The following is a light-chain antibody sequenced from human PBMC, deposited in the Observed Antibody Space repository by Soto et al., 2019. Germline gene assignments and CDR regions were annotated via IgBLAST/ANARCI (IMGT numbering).Light chain of an antibody. V-gene: IGKV3-11*01. J-gene: IGKJ1*01. CDR1: QSVSSY. Sequence: EIVLTQSPATLSLSPGERATLSCRASQSVSSYLAWYQQKPGQAPRLLMYEASNRATGIPARFSGGGSGTDFTLTISSLEPEDFAVYYCQQRSDWPWTFGQGTMVEIK. CDR2: EAS. CDR3: QQRSDWPWT.